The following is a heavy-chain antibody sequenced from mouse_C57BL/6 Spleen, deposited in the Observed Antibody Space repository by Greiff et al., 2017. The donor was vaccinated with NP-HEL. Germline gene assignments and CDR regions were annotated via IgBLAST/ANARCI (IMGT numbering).Heavy chain of an antibody. D-gene: IGHD1-1*01. V-gene: IGHV1-18*01. Sequence: EVQLQQSGPELVKPGASVKIPCKASGYTFTDYNMDWVKQSHGKSLEWIGDINPNNGGTIYNQKFKGKATLTVDKSSSTAYMELRSLTSEDTAVYYCARVVTTVANYFDYWGQGTTLTVSS. J-gene: IGHJ2*01. CDR3: ARVVTTVANYFDY. CDR1: GYTFTDYN. CDR2: INPNNGGT.